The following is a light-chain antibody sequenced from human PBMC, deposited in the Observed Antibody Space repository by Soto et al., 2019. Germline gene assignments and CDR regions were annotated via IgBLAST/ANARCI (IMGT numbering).Light chain of an antibody. CDR2: GAS. Sequence: EIVLTQSPGTLSLSPGERATLSCRASQSVSNNYLAWYQQKPGQAPRLLIYGASSRATGIPDRFSGSGSGTDFTLTISRLEPEDSGTYYCQQSYSSPWTFGQGTKVDIK. CDR3: QQSYSSPWT. CDR1: QSVSNNY. J-gene: IGKJ1*01. V-gene: IGKV3-20*01.